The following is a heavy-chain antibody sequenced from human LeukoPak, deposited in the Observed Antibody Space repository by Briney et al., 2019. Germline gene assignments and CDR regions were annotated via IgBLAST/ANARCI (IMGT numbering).Heavy chain of an antibody. V-gene: IGHV3-23*01. CDR3: ARAPVTSCRGAYCYPFDY. J-gene: IGHJ4*02. D-gene: IGHD2-21*01. CDR2: TSSSDAGT. Sequence: PGGSLRLSCAASGFTVSSNYMSWVRQAPGKGLEWVSATSSSDAGTYYADSVRGRFTISRDNSKNTLYLQMNSLRLEDAAVYFCARAPVTSCRGAYCYPFDYWGQGTLVTVSS. CDR1: GFTVSSNY.